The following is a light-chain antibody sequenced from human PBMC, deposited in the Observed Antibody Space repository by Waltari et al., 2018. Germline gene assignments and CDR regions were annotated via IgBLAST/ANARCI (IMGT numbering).Light chain of an antibody. Sequence: QAVVTQEPSLTVSPGGTVTLTCASSTGPVPEGPYTYWFQQKPGQAPRTLIYDTSNTHSWTPARFTGSLFGGKAALTLSGAQPEDEAEYYCLLFYNGPRVFGGGTKLTVL. CDR2: DTS. V-gene: IGLV7-46*01. CDR1: TGPVPEGPY. CDR3: LLFYNGPRV. J-gene: IGLJ3*02.